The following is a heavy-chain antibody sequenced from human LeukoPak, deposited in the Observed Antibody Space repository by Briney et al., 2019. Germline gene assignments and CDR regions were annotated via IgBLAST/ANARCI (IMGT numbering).Heavy chain of an antibody. CDR1: GFTVSTYW. D-gene: IGHD3-22*01. J-gene: IGHJ4*02. Sequence: GGSLRLSCEVSGFTVSTYWMHRVRQGPGKGLEWVARLSSDGRSTNYADFVKGRATISRDNAKNTLFLEMSGLRADDTAVYYCARSYNYRFDYWGQGTLVVVSS. V-gene: IGHV3-74*01. CDR2: LSSDGRST. CDR3: ARSYNYRFDY.